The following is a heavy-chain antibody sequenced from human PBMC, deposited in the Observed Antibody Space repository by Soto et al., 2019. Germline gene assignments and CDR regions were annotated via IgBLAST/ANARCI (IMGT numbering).Heavy chain of an antibody. CDR2: IYYSGST. J-gene: IGHJ2*01. CDR3: ARVHTAMALYWYFDL. CDR1: GGSISSGDYY. V-gene: IGHV4-30-4*01. Sequence: QVQLQESGPGLVKPSQTLSLTCTVSGGSISSGDYYWSWIRQPPGKGLEWIGYIYYSGSTYYNPSLQSRVTIXXDXSXXQFSLKLSSVTAADTAVYYCARVHTAMALYWYFDLWGRGTLVTVSS. D-gene: IGHD5-18*01.